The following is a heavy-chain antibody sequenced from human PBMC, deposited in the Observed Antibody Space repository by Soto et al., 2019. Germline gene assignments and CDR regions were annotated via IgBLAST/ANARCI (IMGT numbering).Heavy chain of an antibody. CDR3: ARQRYNSGWSGFDD. J-gene: IGHJ4*02. Sequence: GESLKISCKGSGYTFTTYWIGWVRQMPGKGLEWMGIIYPGDSDSRYSPSFHGQVTISADKSISTAYLQWTSLKASDTAIYYCARQRYNSGWSGFDDWGQGTPVTVSS. D-gene: IGHD6-19*01. V-gene: IGHV5-51*01. CDR2: IYPGDSDS. CDR1: GYTFTTYW.